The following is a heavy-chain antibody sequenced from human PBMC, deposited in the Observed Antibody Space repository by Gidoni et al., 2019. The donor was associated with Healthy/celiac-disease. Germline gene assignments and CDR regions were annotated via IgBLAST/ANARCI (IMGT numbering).Heavy chain of an antibody. D-gene: IGHD2-2*01. J-gene: IGHJ5*02. V-gene: IGHV7-4-1*02. CDR1: GYTFTSYA. CDR2: INTNTGNP. Sequence: QVQLVQSGSELKKPGASVKVSCKASGYTFTSYAMNWVRQAPGQGLEWMGWINTNTGNPTYAQCFTGRFVFSLDTSVSTAYLQISSLKAEDTAVYYCARDQADCSSTSCPGYWFDPWGQGTLVTVSS. CDR3: ARDQADCSSTSCPGYWFDP.